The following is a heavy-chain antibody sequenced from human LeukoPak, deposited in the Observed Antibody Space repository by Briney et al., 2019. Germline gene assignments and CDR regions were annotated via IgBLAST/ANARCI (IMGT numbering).Heavy chain of an antibody. CDR3: ARVSENSQLGLDY. CDR1: GFTFSSYA. D-gene: IGHD5-18*01. J-gene: IGHJ4*02. V-gene: IGHV3-30-3*01. Sequence: GGSLRLSCAASGFTFSSYAMHWVRQAPGKGLEWVAVISYDGSNKYYADSVKGRFTISRDNSKNTLYLQMNSLRAEDTAVYYCARVSENSQLGLDYWGQGTLVTVSS. CDR2: ISYDGSNK.